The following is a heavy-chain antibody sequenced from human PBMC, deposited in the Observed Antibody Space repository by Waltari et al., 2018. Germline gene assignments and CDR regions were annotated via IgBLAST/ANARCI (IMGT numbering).Heavy chain of an antibody. CDR1: GGSISSRTCY. D-gene: IGHD3-22*01. CDR2: IYSSGTT. Sequence: QLQLQESGPGLVKPSEALSLTCTVSGGSISSRTCYWDWVRQSPGNDLEWIGGIYSSGTTHYSPALMSRVTMSVDTSKSQFSLERRSVTAADTAVDYFARRATYDSSGRHPFDYWGQGTLVTVSS. J-gene: IGHJ4*02. V-gene: IGHV4-39*01. CDR3: ARRATYDSSGRHPFDY.